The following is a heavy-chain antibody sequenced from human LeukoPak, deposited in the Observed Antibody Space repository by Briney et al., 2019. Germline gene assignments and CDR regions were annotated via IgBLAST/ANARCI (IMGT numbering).Heavy chain of an antibody. CDR2: ISWDGGST. J-gene: IGHJ4*02. Sequence: GGSLRLSCAASGFTFDDYTMHWVRQAPGKGLEWVSLISWDGGSTYYADSVKGRFTISRDNSKNSLYLQMNSLRSEDTAFYYCTRVRGYSFGPFDHWGQGTLVTVSS. CDR1: GFTFDDYT. V-gene: IGHV3-43*01. D-gene: IGHD5-18*01. CDR3: TRVRGYSFGPFDH.